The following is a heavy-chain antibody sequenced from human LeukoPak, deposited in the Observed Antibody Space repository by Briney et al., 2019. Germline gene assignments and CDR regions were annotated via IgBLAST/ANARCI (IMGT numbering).Heavy chain of an antibody. Sequence: AETLSLTCAVYGGSFSGYYWSWIRQPPGKGLEWIGEINHSGSTNDNPSLKSRVTISVDTSKNQFSLKLSSVTAADTAVYYCARQRGYSYGYRDYYYGMDVWGQGTRSPSP. CDR2: INHSGST. J-gene: IGHJ6*02. D-gene: IGHD5-18*01. CDR1: GGSFSGYY. V-gene: IGHV4-34*01. CDR3: ARQRGYSYGYRDYYYGMDV.